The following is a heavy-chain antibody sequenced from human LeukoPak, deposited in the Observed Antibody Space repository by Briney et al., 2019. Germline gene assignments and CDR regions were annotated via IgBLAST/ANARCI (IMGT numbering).Heavy chain of an antibody. J-gene: IGHJ5*02. CDR2: ISGRGGST. Sequence: GGSLRLSCAASGFTFSSYEMNWVRQAPGKGLEWVSSISGRGGSTYYADSVKRRFTLSRHNSKNTLYLQVNSLRAEDTDVYYCAKDTSSSRADDRVYGDEYNWFDPWGQGTLVTVSS. CDR1: GFTFSSYE. D-gene: IGHD4-17*01. V-gene: IGHV3-23*01. CDR3: AKDTSSSRADDRVYGDEYNWFDP.